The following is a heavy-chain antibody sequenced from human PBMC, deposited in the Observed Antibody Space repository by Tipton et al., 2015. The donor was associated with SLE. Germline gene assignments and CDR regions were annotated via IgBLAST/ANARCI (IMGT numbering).Heavy chain of an antibody. CDR2: IYYSGST. J-gene: IGHJ4*02. D-gene: IGHD2-2*01. Sequence: TLSLTCTVSGGSISSSSYYWGWIRQPPGKGLEWIGSIYYSGSTYYNPSLKSRVTISVDTSKNQFSLKLSSVTAADTAVYYCASGVVPAAMHYWGQGTLVTVSS. CDR1: GGSISSSSYY. V-gene: IGHV4-39*01. CDR3: ASGVVPAAMHY.